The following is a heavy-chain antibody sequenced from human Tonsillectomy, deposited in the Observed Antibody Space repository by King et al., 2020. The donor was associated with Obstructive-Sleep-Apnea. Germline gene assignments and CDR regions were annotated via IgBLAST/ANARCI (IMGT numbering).Heavy chain of an antibody. CDR3: AKRGSGGNDFEH. CDR1: GFTFIGYG. V-gene: IGHV3-30*02. J-gene: IGHJ4*02. CDR2: IRYDGSNK. Sequence: VQLVESGGGVVQPGGSLRLSCAASGFTFIGYGMHWVRQAPGKGLEWMAFIRYDGSNKYHADSLKGRFTISRDNSKNTLYLQMNSLRAEDTAVYYCAKRGSGGNDFEHWGQGTLVTVSS. D-gene: IGHD3-10*01.